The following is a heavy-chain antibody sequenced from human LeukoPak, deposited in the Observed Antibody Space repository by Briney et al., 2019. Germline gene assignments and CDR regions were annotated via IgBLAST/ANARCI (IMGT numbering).Heavy chain of an antibody. J-gene: IGHJ5*02. CDR3: ARDGYSSSWSWFDP. Sequence: GGSLRLSCAASGFTFSSYSMNWVRQAPGKGLEWVSSISSSSSYIYYADSVKGRFTISRDNAKNSLYLQMNSLRAEDTAVCYCARDGYSSSWSWFDPWGQGTLVTVSS. V-gene: IGHV3-21*01. CDR2: ISSSSSYI. CDR1: GFTFSSYS. D-gene: IGHD6-13*01.